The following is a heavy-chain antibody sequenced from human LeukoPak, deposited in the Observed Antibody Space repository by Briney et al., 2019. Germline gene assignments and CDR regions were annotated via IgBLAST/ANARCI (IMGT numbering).Heavy chain of an antibody. CDR3: ARGVGGYYYGSGSFSAYFQH. D-gene: IGHD3-10*01. CDR2: INHSGST. CDR1: GGSFSGYY. J-gene: IGHJ1*01. Sequence: SETLSLTCAVYGGSFSGYYWSWIRQPPGKGLEWIGEINHSGSTNYNPSLKSRVTISVDTSKNQFSLKLSSVTAADTAVYYCARGVGGYYYGSGSFSAYFQHWGQGTPVTVSS. V-gene: IGHV4-34*01.